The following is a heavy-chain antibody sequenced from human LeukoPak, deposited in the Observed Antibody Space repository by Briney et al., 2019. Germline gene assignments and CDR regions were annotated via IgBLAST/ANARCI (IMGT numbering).Heavy chain of an antibody. CDR3: ARDRISSGLDY. D-gene: IGHD6-19*01. CDR1: GGSISSYY. V-gene: IGHV4-59*01. J-gene: IGHJ4*02. CDR2: IYYSGST. Sequence: SETLSLTCTVSGGSISSYYWSWLRQPPGKGLEWIGYIYYSGSTNYNPSLKSRVTISVDTSKNQFSLKLSSVTAADTAVYYCARDRISSGLDYWGQGTLVTVSS.